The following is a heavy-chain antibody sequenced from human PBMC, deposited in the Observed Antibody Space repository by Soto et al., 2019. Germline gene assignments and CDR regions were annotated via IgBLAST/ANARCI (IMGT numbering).Heavy chain of an antibody. V-gene: IGHV1-18*01. J-gene: IGHJ5*02. Sequence: ASVKVSCKASGGTFSSYAISWVRQAPGQGLERMGRISAYNYNTNYAQKLQGRVTMTTDTSTSTAYMELRSLRSDDTAVYYCARVVGALGHWFDPWGQGTLVTVSS. CDR1: GGTFSSYA. D-gene: IGHD1-26*01. CDR2: ISAYNYNT. CDR3: ARVVGALGHWFDP.